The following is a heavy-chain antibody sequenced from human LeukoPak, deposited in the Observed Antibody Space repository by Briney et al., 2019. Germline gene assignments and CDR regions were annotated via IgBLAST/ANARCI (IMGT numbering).Heavy chain of an antibody. J-gene: IGHJ4*02. Sequence: SETLSLTCTVSGGSIRSSYYYWGWIRQPPGKGLEWIGSIYDSGSTYYNPSLKSRVTISVDTSKNQFSLKLNSVTAADTAVYYCARGRLDYWGQGTLVTVSS. CDR3: ARGRLDY. CDR2: IYDSGST. CDR1: GGSIRSSYYY. V-gene: IGHV4-39*01.